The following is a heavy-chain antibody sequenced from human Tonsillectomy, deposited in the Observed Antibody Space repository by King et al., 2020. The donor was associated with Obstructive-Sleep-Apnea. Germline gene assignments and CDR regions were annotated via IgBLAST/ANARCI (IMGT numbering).Heavy chain of an antibody. CDR2: IYYSGST. J-gene: IGHJ5*02. D-gene: IGHD1-26*01. CDR3: ARHRGAVGATGWFDP. V-gene: IGHV4-59*08. Sequence: QLQESGPGLVKPSETLSLTCTVSGGSISSYYWSWIRQPPGKGLEWIGYIYYSGSTNYNPSLKSRVTISVDTSKNQFSLKLSSVTAADTAVYYCARHRGAVGATGWFDPWGQGPLVTVSS. CDR1: GGSISSYY.